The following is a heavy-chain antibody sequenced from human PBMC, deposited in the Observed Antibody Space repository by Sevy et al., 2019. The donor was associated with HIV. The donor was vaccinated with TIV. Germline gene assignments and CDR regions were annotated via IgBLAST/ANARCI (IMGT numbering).Heavy chain of an antibody. CDR2: INSDGTST. J-gene: IGHJ4*02. D-gene: IGHD7-27*01. V-gene: IGHV3-74*01. CDR1: GFTFSSYW. CDR3: ARPSRTAPTGAFDS. Sequence: GGSLRLSCAASGFTFSSYWMHWVRQAPGKGLVWVSRINSDGTSTSYADSVKGRFTISRDNAKNTVSLQVNSLRAEDTATYYCARPSRTAPTGAFDSWGQGTLVTVSS.